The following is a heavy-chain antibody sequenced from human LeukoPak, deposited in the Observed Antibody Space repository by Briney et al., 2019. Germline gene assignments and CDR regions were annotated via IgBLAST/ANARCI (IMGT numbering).Heavy chain of an antibody. CDR2: ISAYNGNT. V-gene: IGHV1-18*01. D-gene: IGHD2-15*01. J-gene: IGHJ4*02. Sequence: ASVKVSCKASGYTFTSYGISWVRQAPGQGLEWMGWISAYNGNTNYAQKLQGRVTMTTDTSTSTAYMELRSLRSDDTAVYYCAIYCSGGSCLDYWGQRALVTVSS. CDR1: GYTFTSYG. CDR3: AIYCSGGSCLDY.